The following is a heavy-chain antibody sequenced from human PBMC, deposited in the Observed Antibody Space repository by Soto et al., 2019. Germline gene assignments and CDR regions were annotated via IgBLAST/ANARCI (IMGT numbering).Heavy chain of an antibody. J-gene: IGHJ4*02. CDR1: GGTFSSYA. V-gene: IGHV1-69*01. Sequence: QVQLVQSGAEVKKPGSSVKVSCKASGGTFSSYAISWVRQAPGQGLEWMGGIIPIFGTANYAQKFQGRVTITADESTSTAYMELSSLRSEDTAVYYCAREVRVEIFEVVTLAYYFDYWGQGTLVTVSS. D-gene: IGHD3-3*01. CDR2: IIPIFGTA. CDR3: AREVRVEIFEVVTLAYYFDY.